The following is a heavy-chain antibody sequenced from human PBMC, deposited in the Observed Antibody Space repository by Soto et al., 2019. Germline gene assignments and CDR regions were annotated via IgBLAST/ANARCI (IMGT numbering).Heavy chain of an antibody. J-gene: IGHJ4*02. V-gene: IGHV4-59*11. CDR1: GGSMSSHY. D-gene: IGHD3-16*01. CDR2: ISYSGSS. Sequence: SETLSLTCTVSGGSMSSHYWTWLRQPPGKGLEWIGYISYSGSSYYNPSLKSRVTISADTSRNQFSLRLTSVIAADTAVYFCARADPDASVGFWGQGTLVTVAS. CDR3: ARADPDASVGF.